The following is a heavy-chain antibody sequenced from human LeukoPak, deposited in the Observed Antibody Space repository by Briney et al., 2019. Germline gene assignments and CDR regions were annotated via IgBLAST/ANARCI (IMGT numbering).Heavy chain of an antibody. CDR2: ISYDGSNK. CDR1: GFTFSSYA. J-gene: IGHJ4*02. D-gene: IGHD4-11*01. V-gene: IGHV3-30*04. Sequence: GGSLRLSCEASGFTFSSYAMHWVRQAPGKGLEWVAVISYDGSNKYYADSVKGRFTISRDNSKNTLYLQMNSLRAEDTAVYYCARSSNYVNYYFDYWGQGTLVTVSS. CDR3: ARSSNYVNYYFDY.